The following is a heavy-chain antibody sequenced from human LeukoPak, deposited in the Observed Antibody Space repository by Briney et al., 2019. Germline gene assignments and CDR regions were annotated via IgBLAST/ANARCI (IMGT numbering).Heavy chain of an antibody. V-gene: IGHV3-7*05. D-gene: IGHD6-6*01. CDR1: GFTFNNYW. CDR3: AKGTYSSSPRDY. CDR2: IKQDGSET. J-gene: IGHJ4*02. Sequence: GGSLRLSCTVSGFTFNNYWMNWVRQAPGKGLEWVGNIKQDGSETYFGDSVKGRFTISRDNAQNSLYLQMNSLRVEDTAVYYCAKGTYSSSPRDYWGQGTLVTVSS.